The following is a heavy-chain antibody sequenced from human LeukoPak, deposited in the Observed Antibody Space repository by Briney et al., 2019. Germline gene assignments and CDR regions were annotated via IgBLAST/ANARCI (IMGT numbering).Heavy chain of an antibody. Sequence: SETLSLTCTVSGGSISNYYWSWIRQPPGKGLEWIGYIYYSGSTNYNPSLKSRVTISVDTSKNQFSLNLSSVTAADTAMYYCASDKGYSNNYFDYWGQGTLVTVSS. D-gene: IGHD6-13*01. CDR1: GGSISNYY. J-gene: IGHJ4*01. CDR2: IYYSGST. CDR3: ASDKGYSNNYFDY. V-gene: IGHV4-59*01.